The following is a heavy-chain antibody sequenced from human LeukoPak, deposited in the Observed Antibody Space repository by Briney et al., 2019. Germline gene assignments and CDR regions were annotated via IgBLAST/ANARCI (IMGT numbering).Heavy chain of an antibody. CDR3: ARWVRRVRFDP. CDR1: GGSISSYY. D-gene: IGHD5-12*01. CDR2: IYTSGST. J-gene: IGHJ5*02. V-gene: IGHV4-4*09. Sequence: SETLSLTCTVSGGSISSYYWSWLRQPPGKGLEWIGYIYTSGSTNYNPSLKSRVTISVDTSKNQFSLKLSSVTAADTAVYYWARWVRRVRFDPWGQGTLVTVSS.